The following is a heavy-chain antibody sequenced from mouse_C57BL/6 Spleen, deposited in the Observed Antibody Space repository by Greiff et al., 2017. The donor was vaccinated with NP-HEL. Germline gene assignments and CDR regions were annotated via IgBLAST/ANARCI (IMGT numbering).Heavy chain of an antibody. V-gene: IGHV10-1*01. Sequence: EVKLVESGGGLVQPKGSLKLSCAASGFSFNTYAMNWVRQAPGKGLEWVARIRSKSNNYATYYADSVKDRFTISRDDSESMLYLQMNNLKTEDTAMYYCVRDEYYGIIFSYWGQETLVTVSA. CDR2: IRSKSNNYAT. CDR1: GFSFNTYA. J-gene: IGHJ3*01. CDR3: VRDEYYGIIFSY. D-gene: IGHD1-1*01.